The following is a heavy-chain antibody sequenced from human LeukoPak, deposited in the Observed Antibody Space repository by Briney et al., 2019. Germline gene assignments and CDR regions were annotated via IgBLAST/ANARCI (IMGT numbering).Heavy chain of an antibody. CDR2: IWYDGSNK. CDR3: ARQQLPLLYYYYYMDV. Sequence: GRSLRLSCAASGFTFSSYGMHWVRQAPGKGLEGVAVIWYDGSNKYYADSVKGRFTISRDNSKNTLYLQMNSLRAEDTAVYYCARQQLPLLYYYYYMDVWGKGTTVTVSS. V-gene: IGHV3-33*01. J-gene: IGHJ6*03. CDR1: GFTFSSYG. D-gene: IGHD2-15*01.